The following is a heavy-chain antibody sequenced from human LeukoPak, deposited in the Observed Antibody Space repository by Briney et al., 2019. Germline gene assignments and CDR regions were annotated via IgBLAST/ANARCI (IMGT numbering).Heavy chain of an antibody. D-gene: IGHD2-15*01. V-gene: IGHV3-30*04. CDR2: ISYDGSNK. CDR3: ASIGYCSGGSCYPDYYYGMDV. J-gene: IGHJ6*04. Sequence: GRSLRLSCAASGFTFSSYAMHWVRQAPGKGLEWVAVISYDGSNKYYADSVKGRFTISRDNSKNTLYLQMNSLRAEDTAVYYCASIGYCSGGSCYPDYYYGMDVWGKGTTVTVSS. CDR1: GFTFSSYA.